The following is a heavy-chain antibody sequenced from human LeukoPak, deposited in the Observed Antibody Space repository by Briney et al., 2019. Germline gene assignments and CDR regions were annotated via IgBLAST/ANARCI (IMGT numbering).Heavy chain of an antibody. D-gene: IGHD5-18*01. CDR2: INPSGGST. V-gene: IGHV1-46*01. CDR1: GYTFTSYY. Sequence: ASVKVSCKASGYTFTSYYMHWVRQASGQGLEWMGIINPSGGSTSYAQKFQGRVTMTRDTSTSTVYMELSSLRSEDTVVYYCARSRGYSYGYYYYGMDVWGQGTTVTVSS. J-gene: IGHJ6*02. CDR3: ARSRGYSYGYYYYGMDV.